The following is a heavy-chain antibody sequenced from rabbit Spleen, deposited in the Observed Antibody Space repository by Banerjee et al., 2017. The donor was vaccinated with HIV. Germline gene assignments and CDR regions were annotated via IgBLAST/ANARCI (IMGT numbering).Heavy chain of an antibody. CDR1: GFSLSSAYW. Sequence: QSLEESGGDLVKPGASLTLTCTASGFSLSSAYWVCWVRQAPGKGLELVACIYFHSGITYCASGAKGRFTISKTSSTTVTLQMTSLTVADTATYFCARDLDGVIGWNFGWWGQGTLVTVS. J-gene: IGHJ3*01. CDR3: ARDLDGVIGWNFGW. CDR2: IYFHSGIT. V-gene: IGHV1S40*01. D-gene: IGHD4-1*01.